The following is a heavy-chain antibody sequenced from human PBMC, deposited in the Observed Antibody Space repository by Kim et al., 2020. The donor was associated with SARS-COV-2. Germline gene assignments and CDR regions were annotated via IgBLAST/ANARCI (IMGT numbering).Heavy chain of an antibody. CDR2: VYSSGST. V-gene: IGHV4-39*01. D-gene: IGHD6-13*01. CDR1: GDSFSSNDYY. J-gene: IGHJ4*02. Sequence: SETLSLTCTISGDSFSSNDYYWGWVCQPPGKELEWIGSVYSSGSTYYNPSLKSPGTLSIDPSKKQFSLRLTSVTAADTAVYYCVRVRGSWYHHYFDYWGQGTRVTASS. CDR3: VRVRGSWYHHYFDY.